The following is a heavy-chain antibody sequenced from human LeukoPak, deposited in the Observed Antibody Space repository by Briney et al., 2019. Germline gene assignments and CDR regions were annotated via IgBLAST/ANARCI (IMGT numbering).Heavy chain of an antibody. CDR3: ARVSIAARSPYYYGMDV. CDR2: IIPIFGTA. V-gene: IGHV1-69*13. CDR1: GGTFSSYA. D-gene: IGHD6-6*01. J-gene: IGHJ6*02. Sequence: ASVKVSCKASGGTFSSYAISWVRQAPGQGLEWMGGIIPIFGTANYAQKFQGRVTIIADESTSTAYMELSSLRSEDTAVYYCARVSIAARSPYYYGMDVWGQGTTVTVSS.